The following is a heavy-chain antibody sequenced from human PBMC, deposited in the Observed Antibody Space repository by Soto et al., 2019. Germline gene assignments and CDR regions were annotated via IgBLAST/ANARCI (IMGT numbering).Heavy chain of an antibody. CDR2: IDPSDSYT. D-gene: IGHD5-12*01. CDR3: SPNTNRTLAND. V-gene: IGHV5-10-1*01. J-gene: IGHJ1*01. Sequence: GSLKISGKGSGYSFTSYWISWVRQMPGKGLEWMGRIDPSDSYTNYSPSFQGHVTISADKSISTAYLQWSSLKASDTAMYYCSPNTNRTLANDWGEGSLVTGSS. CDR1: GYSFTSYW.